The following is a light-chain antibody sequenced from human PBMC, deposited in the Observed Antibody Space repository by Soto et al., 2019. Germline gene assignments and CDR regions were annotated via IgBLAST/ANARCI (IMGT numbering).Light chain of an antibody. Sequence: EIVMTQSPGTLSVSPGERVTLFCRASQSIYEKLAWYQQKPGQTPRLVIYDTSTRATGTPGSFSGSGSGTEFTLTISSLQSEDFAVYYCQQYNRWPLTFGGGTKV. J-gene: IGKJ4*01. CDR2: DTS. CDR3: QQYNRWPLT. V-gene: IGKV3-15*01. CDR1: QSIYEK.